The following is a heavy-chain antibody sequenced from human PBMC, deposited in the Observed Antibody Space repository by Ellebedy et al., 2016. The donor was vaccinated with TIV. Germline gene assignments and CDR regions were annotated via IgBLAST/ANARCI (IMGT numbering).Heavy chain of an antibody. J-gene: IGHJ6*02. Sequence: SETLSLTXTVSGGSISSISYYWGWIRQPPGKGLEWIGSIYYSGSTNYNPSLKSRVTISVDTSKNQFSLKLSSVTAADTAVYYCARVRGYSGYGGHYYYYYGMDVWGQGTTVTVSS. CDR1: GGSISSISYY. V-gene: IGHV4-39*07. CDR2: IYYSGST. D-gene: IGHD5-12*01. CDR3: ARVRGYSGYGGHYYYYYGMDV.